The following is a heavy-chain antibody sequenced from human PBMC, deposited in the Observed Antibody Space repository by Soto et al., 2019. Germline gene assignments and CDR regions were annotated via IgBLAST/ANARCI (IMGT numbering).Heavy chain of an antibody. Sequence: GGSLRLSCRGSGFTFSDFAMNWVRQAPNKGLEWVSTMTGSGDTTYYAESVRGRFTISRDNSKNTLFLHMTALRADDTAIYFCATTVYGGSPSPFGSWGQGTLVTVSS. D-gene: IGHD2-15*01. CDR1: GFTFSDFA. J-gene: IGHJ4*02. V-gene: IGHV3-23*01. CDR3: ATTVYGGSPSPFGS. CDR2: MTGSGDTT.